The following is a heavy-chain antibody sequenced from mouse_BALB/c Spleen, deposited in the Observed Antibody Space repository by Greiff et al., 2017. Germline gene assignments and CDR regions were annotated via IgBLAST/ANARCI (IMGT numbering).Heavy chain of an antibody. CDR2: IYPYNGGT. CDR3: ARWGYGSSYAMDY. CDR1: GYTFTDYN. D-gene: IGHD1-1*01. J-gene: IGHJ4*01. Sequence: EVQLKESGPELVKPGASVKISCKASGYTFTDYNMHWVKQSHGKSLEWIGYIYPYNGGTGYNQKFKSKATLTVDNSSSTAYMELRSLTSEDSAVYYCARWGYGSSYAMDYWGQGTSVTVSS. V-gene: IGHV1S29*02.